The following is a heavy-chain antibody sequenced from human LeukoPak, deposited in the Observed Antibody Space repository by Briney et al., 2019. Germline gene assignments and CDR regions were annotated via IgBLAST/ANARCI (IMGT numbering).Heavy chain of an antibody. CDR3: ARTETTFDY. CDR1: GFTFSSYW. CDR2: IKQDGSKK. V-gene: IGHV3-7*03. D-gene: IGHD1-7*01. Sequence: WGSLRLSCAASGFTFSSYWMSWARQAPGKGLEWVANIKQDGSKKYYVDSVKGRFTISRDNAQNSLYLQMNSLRAEDTAVYYCARTETTFDYWGQGTLVTVSS. J-gene: IGHJ4*02.